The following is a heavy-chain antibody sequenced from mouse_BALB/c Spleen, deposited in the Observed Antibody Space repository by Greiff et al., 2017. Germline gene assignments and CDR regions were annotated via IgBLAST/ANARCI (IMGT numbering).Heavy chain of an antibody. D-gene: IGHD2-1*01. Sequence: VQLKKSGPELVKPGASVKISCKASGYSFTGYFMNWVKQSHGKSLEWIGRINPYNGDTFYNQKFKGKATLTVDKSSSTAHMELLSLTSEDSAVYYCGRGDGNLHWYFDVWGAGTTVTVSS. CDR2: INPYNGDT. J-gene: IGHJ1*01. CDR3: GRGDGNLHWYFDV. CDR1: GYSFTGYF. V-gene: IGHV1-37*01.